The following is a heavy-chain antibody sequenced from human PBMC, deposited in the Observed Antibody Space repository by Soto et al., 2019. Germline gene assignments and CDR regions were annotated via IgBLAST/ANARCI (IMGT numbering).Heavy chain of an antibody. CDR3: ANAPGYSSSWYDDY. J-gene: IGHJ4*02. CDR1: GFTFSSYA. D-gene: IGHD6-13*01. Sequence: GGSLRLSCAASGFTFSSYAMSWVRQAPGKGLEWVSAISGSGGSTYYADSVKGRFTISRDNSKNTLYLQMNSLSAEDTAVYYCANAPGYSSSWYDDYWGQGTLVTVSS. CDR2: ISGSGGST. V-gene: IGHV3-23*01.